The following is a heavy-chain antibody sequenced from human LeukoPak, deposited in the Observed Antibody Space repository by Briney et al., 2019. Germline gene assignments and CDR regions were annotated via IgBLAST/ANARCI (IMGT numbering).Heavy chain of an antibody. V-gene: IGHV4-59*08. CDR2: IYNSGRG. CDR1: GGSISSGY. CDR3: ARLATDYDFWSGYYTGQTTHYYYYMDV. J-gene: IGHJ6*03. D-gene: IGHD3-3*01. Sequence: TSETLSLTCSVSGGSISSGYWSWLRQPPGKGLEWIAYIYNSGRGYYNPSLKSRVTISVDTSKNQFSLKLSSVTAADTAVYYCARLATDYDFWSGYYTGQTTHYYYYMDVWGKGTTVTVSS.